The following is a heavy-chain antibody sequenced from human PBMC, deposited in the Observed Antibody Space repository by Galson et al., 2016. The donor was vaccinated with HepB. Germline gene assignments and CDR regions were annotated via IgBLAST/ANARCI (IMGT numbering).Heavy chain of an antibody. CDR2: ISWNSGII. V-gene: IGHV3-9*02. Sequence: SLRLSCAASGFTSDGYALHWVRQAPGKGLEWVSGISWNSGIIRYSDSVKGRFTISRDNAKNYLYLQMKSLRPEDTALYYCVKYKPVGWFGDEDWYFDLWGRGTLVTVSS. D-gene: IGHD3-10*01. CDR1: GFTSDGYA. CDR3: VKYKPVGWFGDEDWYFDL. J-gene: IGHJ2*01.